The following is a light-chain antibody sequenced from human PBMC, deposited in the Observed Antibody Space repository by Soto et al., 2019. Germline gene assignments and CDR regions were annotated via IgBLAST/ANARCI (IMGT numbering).Light chain of an antibody. J-gene: IGLJ2*01. CDR3: CSYAGSSTLRVV. Sequence: QSALTQPASVSGSPGQSITISCTGTSSDVGSYNLVSWYQQHPGKAPKLMIYEVSKRPSGVSNRFSGSKSGNTASLTISGLQPEDEADYYCCSYAGSSTLRVVFGGGTKLTVL. CDR1: SSDVGSYNL. CDR2: EVS. V-gene: IGLV2-23*02.